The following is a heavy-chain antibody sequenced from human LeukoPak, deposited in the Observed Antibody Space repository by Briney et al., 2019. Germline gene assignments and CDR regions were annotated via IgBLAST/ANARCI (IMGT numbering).Heavy chain of an antibody. V-gene: IGHV4-39*01. CDR2: IYYSKST. Sequence: PSETLSLTCTVSGDSISSTSYYWGWIRQPPGKGLEWIGSIYYSKSTYYNPSLKSRVTISVDTSKNQVSLKLTSVTAADTAAYYCARRGSRVIRFDPWGQGTLVTVSS. D-gene: IGHD2-21*01. CDR3: ARRGSRVIRFDP. J-gene: IGHJ5*02. CDR1: GDSISSTSYY.